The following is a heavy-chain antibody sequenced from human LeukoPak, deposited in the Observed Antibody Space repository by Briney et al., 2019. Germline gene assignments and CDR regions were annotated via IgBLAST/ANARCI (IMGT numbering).Heavy chain of an antibody. CDR1: GGTFSSYA. D-gene: IGHD3-22*01. CDR2: IIPIFGTA. V-gene: IGHV1-69*06. J-gene: IGHJ5*02. CDR3: ARDSSLQDYYHSSGYYPNWFDP. Sequence: AVKVSCKASGGTFSSYAISWVRQAPGQGLEWMGGIIPIFGTANYAQKFQGRVTITADKSTSTAYMELSSLRSEDTAVYYCARDSSLQDYYHSSGYYPNWFDPWGQGTLVTVSS.